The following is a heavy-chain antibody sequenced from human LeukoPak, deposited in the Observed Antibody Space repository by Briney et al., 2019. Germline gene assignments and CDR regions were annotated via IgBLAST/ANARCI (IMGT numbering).Heavy chain of an antibody. CDR1: GGSITSTNW. Sequence: PSGTLSLTCAVSGGSITSTNWWGWVRQPPGKGLEWIGEIYHTGSTNYNYSPSLTNRVTILVDKSKNHFSLRLRSVTAADTAVYYCARDQSITFGGAGDGFDIWGQGTMVAVSS. J-gene: IGHJ3*02. CDR3: ARDQSITFGGAGDGFDI. D-gene: IGHD3-16*01. V-gene: IGHV4-4*02. CDR2: IYHTGST.